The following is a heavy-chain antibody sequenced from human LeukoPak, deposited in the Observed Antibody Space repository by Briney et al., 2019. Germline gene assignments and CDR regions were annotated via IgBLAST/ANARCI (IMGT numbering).Heavy chain of an antibody. V-gene: IGHV4-31*03. J-gene: IGHJ5*02. D-gene: IGHD2-2*01. Sequence: SETLSLTCTVSGGSISSGGYYWSWIRQHPGKGLEWIGYIYYSGSTYYNPSLKSRVTISVDTSKNQFSLKLSSVTAADTAVYYCARDGVDCSSTSCYGGQGVGWFDPWGQGTLVTVSS. CDR1: GGSISSGGYY. CDR3: ARDGVDCSSTSCYGGQGVGWFDP. CDR2: IYYSGST.